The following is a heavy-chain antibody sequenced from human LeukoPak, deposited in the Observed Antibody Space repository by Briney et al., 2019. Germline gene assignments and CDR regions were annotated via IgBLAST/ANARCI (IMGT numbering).Heavy chain of an antibody. CDR3: ARAVMAAAGIRY. V-gene: IGHV1-3*01. CDR2: INVGNGNT. J-gene: IGHJ4*02. D-gene: IGHD6-13*01. CDR1: GYTFTSYA. Sequence: ASVKVSCKASGYTFTSYAMHWVRQAPGQRLEWMCWINVGNGNTKYSQKFQGRVTITRDTSASTAYMELSSLRSEDTAVYYCARAVMAAAGIRYWGQGTLVTVSS.